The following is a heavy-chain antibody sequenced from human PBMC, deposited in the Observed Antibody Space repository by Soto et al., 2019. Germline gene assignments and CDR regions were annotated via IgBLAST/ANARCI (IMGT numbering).Heavy chain of an antibody. CDR2: IIPIFGTA. J-gene: IGHJ6*02. V-gene: IGHV1-69*06. CDR3: ARGCGSYYYGMDV. CDR1: GGTFSSYA. Sequence: QVQLVQSGAEVKKPGSSLKVSCKASGGTFSSYAISWVRLAPGQGLEWMGVIIPIFGTANYEQKFQGRVTITADKSTTTAYMELNRLRAEYTCVYYCARGCGSYYYGMDVWGQGTTVTVSS. D-gene: IGHD1-26*01.